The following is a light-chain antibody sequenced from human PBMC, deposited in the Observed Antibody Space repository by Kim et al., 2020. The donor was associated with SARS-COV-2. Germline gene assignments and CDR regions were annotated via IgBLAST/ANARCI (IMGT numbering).Light chain of an antibody. J-gene: IGLJ1*01. CDR3: SSYADNNDRL. V-gene: IGLV2-8*01. Sequence: QSALTQPPSASGSPGQSVTISCTGTSSDVGSYNYVSWYQQHPGKAPKIIIFEVNKRPSGVPDRFTGSKSGNTASLTVSGLQAEDEGDYYCSSYADNNDRLCGTGTKVTVL. CDR2: EVN. CDR1: SSDVGSYNY.